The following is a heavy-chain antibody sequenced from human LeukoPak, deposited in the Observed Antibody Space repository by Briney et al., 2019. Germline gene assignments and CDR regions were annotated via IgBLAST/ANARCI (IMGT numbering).Heavy chain of an antibody. Sequence: PSETLSLTCTVSGGSISSSSYYWAWVRRSPGKGLEWIGSIYHSGATDYNPSLKSRLTMSVDTSKNQFSLKLTSVTAADTAVYHCARGRAGRLGWFNPWGQGTLVTISS. CDR2: IYHSGAT. J-gene: IGHJ5*02. CDR3: ARGRAGRLGWFNP. D-gene: IGHD6-13*01. V-gene: IGHV4-39*07. CDR1: GGSISSSSYY.